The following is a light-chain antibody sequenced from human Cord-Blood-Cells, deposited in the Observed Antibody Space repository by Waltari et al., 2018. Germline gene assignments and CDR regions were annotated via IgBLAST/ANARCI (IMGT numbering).Light chain of an antibody. CDR1: QRVSSSY. Sequence: EIVLTQSPGTLSLSPGERATLSCRASQRVSSSYLAWYQQQPGQAPRLLIYGAYSRATVSPDKCSGSGSGTDFTLTISRLEPEDFAVYYCQQYGSSPLTFGGGTKVEIK. J-gene: IGKJ4*01. CDR2: GAY. CDR3: QQYGSSPLT. V-gene: IGKV3-20*01.